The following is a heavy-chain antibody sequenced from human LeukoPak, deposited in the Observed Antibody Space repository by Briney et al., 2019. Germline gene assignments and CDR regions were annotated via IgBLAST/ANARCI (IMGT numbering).Heavy chain of an antibody. CDR3: ARLTFVVVPAAIGSSSWYHYYFDY. J-gene: IGHJ4*02. Sequence: ASETLSLTCTVSGGSISSYYWSWIRQPPGKGLEWIGYIYYSGSTNYNPSLKSRVTISVDTSKNQFSLKLSSVTAADTAVYYCARLTFVVVPAAIGSSSWYHYYFDYWGQGTLVTVSS. V-gene: IGHV4-59*12. D-gene: IGHD2-2*02. CDR2: IYYSGST. CDR1: GGSISSYY.